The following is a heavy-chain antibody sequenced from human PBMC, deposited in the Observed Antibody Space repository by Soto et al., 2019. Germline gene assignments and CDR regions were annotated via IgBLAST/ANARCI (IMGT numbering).Heavy chain of an antibody. V-gene: IGHV3-30*18. CDR2: ISYDGSNK. CDR3: AKRNSVGTIDYYYGMEV. CDR1: GFTFSSYG. Sequence: QVQLVESGGGVVQPGRSLRLSCAASGFTFSSYGMHWVRQAPGKGLEWVAVISYDGSNKYYADSVKGRFTISRDNSKNTLYLHMNSLRPEDTAVYYCAKRNSVGTIDYYYGMEVWGQGTLVTVSS. J-gene: IGHJ6*02. D-gene: IGHD5-12*01.